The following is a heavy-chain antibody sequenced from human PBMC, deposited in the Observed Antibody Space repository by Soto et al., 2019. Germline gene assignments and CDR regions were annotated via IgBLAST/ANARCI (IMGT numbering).Heavy chain of an antibody. D-gene: IGHD2-2*01. V-gene: IGHV1-69*04. CDR3: ATGPAGYCVTTTCYSYYQQ. Sequence: SVKVSCKASGGSFSSYPISWVRQAPGQGLEWMGRIIPVLGIANYAQKFQGRVTITADKSTSTAYMELTSLQSEDTAVYSCATGPAGYCVTTTCYSYYQQWPQGTLSIVSS. CDR2: IIPVLGIA. J-gene: IGHJ1*01. CDR1: GGSFSSYP.